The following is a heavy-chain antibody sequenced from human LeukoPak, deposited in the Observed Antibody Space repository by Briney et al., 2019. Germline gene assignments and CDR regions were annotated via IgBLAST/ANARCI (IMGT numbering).Heavy chain of an antibody. CDR1: GYTFTGYY. CDR2: INPNSGGT. Sequence: ASVKVSCKASGYTFTGYYMHWVRQAPGQGLEWMGWINPNSGGTNYAQKFQGRVTVTRDTSISTAYMELSRLRSDDTAVYYCARDYYDSSGFGQVYFDYWGQGTLVTVSS. V-gene: IGHV1-2*02. CDR3: ARDYYDSSGFGQVYFDY. J-gene: IGHJ4*02. D-gene: IGHD3-22*01.